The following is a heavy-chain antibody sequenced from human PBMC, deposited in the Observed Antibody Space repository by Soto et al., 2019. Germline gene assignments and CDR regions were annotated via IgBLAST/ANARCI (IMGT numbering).Heavy chain of an antibody. V-gene: IGHV3-23*01. CDR3: AREVEYTSAFGISSSFDY. Sequence: GGSLRLSCAASGLTLSSNAMSWVRQAPGKGLEWVSAISGSGGRTYYADSVKGRFTISRDNSKNTLYLQMNSLRSEDTAVYYCAREVEYTSAFGISSSFDYWGQGTLVTVSS. CDR2: ISGSGGRT. D-gene: IGHD6-19*01. J-gene: IGHJ4*02. CDR1: GLTLSSNA.